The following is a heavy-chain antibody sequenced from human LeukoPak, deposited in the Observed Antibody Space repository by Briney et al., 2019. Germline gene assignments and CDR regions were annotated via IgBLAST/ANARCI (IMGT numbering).Heavy chain of an antibody. CDR1: GFTFSNFW. Sequence: GGSLRLSCAASGFTFSNFWMSWVRQAPGKGLEWVGRIKSKGDGGTTDFAAPVKGRFTISRDDSKKTLYLQMSSLKTEDTAVYYCTTDRGYYDSSGYEKWGQGTLVTVSS. V-gene: IGHV3-15*01. CDR2: IKSKGDGGTT. J-gene: IGHJ4*02. D-gene: IGHD3-22*01. CDR3: TTDRGYYDSSGYEK.